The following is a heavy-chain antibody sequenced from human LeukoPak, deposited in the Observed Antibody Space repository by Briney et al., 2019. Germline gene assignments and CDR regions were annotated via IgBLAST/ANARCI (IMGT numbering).Heavy chain of an antibody. J-gene: IGHJ5*02. D-gene: IGHD3-22*01. V-gene: IGHV1-69*13. Sequence: ASVKVSCKASGGTFSSYAISWVRQAPGQGLEWMGGIIPIFGTANYAQKFQGRVTITADESTSTAYMELSSLRSEDTAVYYCARAVNPYRSGYCRGACNWFDPWGQGTLVTVSS. CDR2: IIPIFGTA. CDR1: GGTFSSYA. CDR3: ARAVNPYRSGYCRGACNWFDP.